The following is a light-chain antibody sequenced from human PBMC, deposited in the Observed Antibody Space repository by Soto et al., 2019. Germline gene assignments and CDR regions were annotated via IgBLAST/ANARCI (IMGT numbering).Light chain of an antibody. J-gene: IGKJ4*01. V-gene: IGKV1-9*01. CDR3: QQLHTYPLT. CDR1: QGIDSY. CDR2: TAS. Sequence: EIQLTQSPSFLSASVGDRVTITCRASQGIDSYLAWYQQKPGKAPNLLIYTASTLHTGVPSRFSGSGSGTEFTLTISSLQPEDFATYHCQQLHTYPLTFGGGTKVEMK.